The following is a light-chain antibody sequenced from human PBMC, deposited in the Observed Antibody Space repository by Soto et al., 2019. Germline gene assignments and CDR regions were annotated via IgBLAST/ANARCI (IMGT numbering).Light chain of an antibody. V-gene: IGKV1-5*01. J-gene: IGKJ1*01. Sequence: IQMTQSPSTLSASVGDRVTITCRASQSISSWLAWYQQKPGKAPKLLIYDASSLESGVPSRFSGSGSGTEFTLTISSLQPDDFATYSCQQYNSYSQTFGQGTKVDIK. CDR2: DAS. CDR3: QQYNSYSQT. CDR1: QSISSW.